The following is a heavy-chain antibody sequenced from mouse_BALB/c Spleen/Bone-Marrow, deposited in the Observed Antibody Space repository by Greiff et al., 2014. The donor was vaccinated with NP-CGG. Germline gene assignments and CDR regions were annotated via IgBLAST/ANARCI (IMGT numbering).Heavy chain of an antibody. V-gene: IGHV1-69*02. CDR2: IEPSDSYT. Sequence: QVQLQQSGAEVVKPGASVKVSCKASGYTFTNYWMRWVKQRPGQGLEWIGEIEPSDSYTNYNQDFKGKATLTVDKSSSTAYMQLSSLTSEDSAVYYCARGRTTVVSDYWGPGTSPTVSS. CDR3: ARGRTTVVSDY. D-gene: IGHD1-1*01. J-gene: IGHJ2*02. CDR1: GYTFTNYW.